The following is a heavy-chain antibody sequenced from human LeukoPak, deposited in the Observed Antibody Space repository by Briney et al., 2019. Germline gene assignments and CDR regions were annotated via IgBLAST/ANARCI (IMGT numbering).Heavy chain of an antibody. V-gene: IGHV1-8*01. Sequence: ASVKVSCKTSGYRFTSYDISWARQATGQGLQWMGRMTPSSGSAEYAQRFQGRVTLTRDTASGTAYLELRGLSADDTAIYYCAREGPLFVLDYWGQGTRVAVSS. CDR3: AREGPLFVLDY. CDR2: MTPSSGSA. CDR1: GYRFTSYD. D-gene: IGHD6-6*01. J-gene: IGHJ4*02.